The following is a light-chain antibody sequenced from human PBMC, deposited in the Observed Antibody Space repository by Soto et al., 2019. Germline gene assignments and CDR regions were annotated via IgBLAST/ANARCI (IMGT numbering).Light chain of an antibody. Sequence: IMFIQFPAAPYLSTEERATLSFRASQSVSSYLAWYQQKPGQAPRLLIYDASTSATCIPARFSGSESGTDFTLTITSLEPEDFAIYCCQQRSNWPPTVGQGTKVDIK. V-gene: IGKV3-11*01. CDR3: QQRSNWPPT. J-gene: IGKJ1*01. CDR1: QSVSSY. CDR2: DAS.